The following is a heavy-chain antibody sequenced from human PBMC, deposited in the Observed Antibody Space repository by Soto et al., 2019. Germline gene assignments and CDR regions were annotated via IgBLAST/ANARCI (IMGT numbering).Heavy chain of an antibody. CDR3: ARQRDRLTIFGVVTLHDAFDI. D-gene: IGHD3-3*01. V-gene: IGHV4-39*01. CDR2: IYYSGST. CDR1: GGSISSSSYY. J-gene: IGHJ3*02. Sequence: PSETLSLTCTVSGGSISSSSYYWGWIRQPPGKGLEWIGSIYYSGSTYYNPSLKSRVTISVDTSKNQFSLKLSSVTAADTAVYYCARQRDRLTIFGVVTLHDAFDIWGQGTRVTVSS.